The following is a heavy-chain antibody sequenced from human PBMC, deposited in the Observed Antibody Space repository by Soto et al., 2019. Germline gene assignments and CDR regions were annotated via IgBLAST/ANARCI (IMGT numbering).Heavy chain of an antibody. D-gene: IGHD6-6*01. V-gene: IGHV1-69*13. CDR1: GGTFSSYA. Sequence: SVKVSCKASGGTFSSYAISWVRKAPGQGLEWMGGIIPIFGTANYAQKFQGRVTITADASTSTAYMELSSLRSEDTAVYYCASSSSSGGANWFDPWGQGTLVTVSS. CDR3: ASSSSSGGANWFDP. CDR2: IIPIFGTA. J-gene: IGHJ5*02.